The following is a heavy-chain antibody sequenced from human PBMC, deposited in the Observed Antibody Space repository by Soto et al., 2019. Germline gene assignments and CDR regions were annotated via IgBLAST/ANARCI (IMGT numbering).Heavy chain of an antibody. V-gene: IGHV1-24*01. J-gene: IGHJ3*02. CDR1: GYTLTELS. CDR3: ATGSPSDYGDYDAFDI. CDR2: FDPEDGET. Sequence: ASVKVSCKVSGYTLTELSMHWVRQAPGKGLEWMGGFDPEDGETIYAQKFQGRVTMTEDTSTDTAYMELSSLRSEDTAVYYCATGSPSDYGDYDAFDIWGQGTMVTVSS. D-gene: IGHD4-17*01.